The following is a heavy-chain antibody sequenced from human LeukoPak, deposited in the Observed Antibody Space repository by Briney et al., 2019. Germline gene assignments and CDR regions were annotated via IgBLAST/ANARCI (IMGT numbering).Heavy chain of an antibody. CDR2: IKYDGYEE. CDR3: KSGGAAPGSFDY. J-gene: IGHJ4*02. CDR1: GFTFSRYW. Sequence: PGGSLRLSCAASGFTFSRYWMSWMRQAPGKGLEWVANIKYDGYEEYYVDSVKGRFTISRDNAKNSLYLQLNSLRVEDTAVYYCKSGGAAPGSFDYWGQGTLVIVSP. V-gene: IGHV3-7*01. D-gene: IGHD1-1*01.